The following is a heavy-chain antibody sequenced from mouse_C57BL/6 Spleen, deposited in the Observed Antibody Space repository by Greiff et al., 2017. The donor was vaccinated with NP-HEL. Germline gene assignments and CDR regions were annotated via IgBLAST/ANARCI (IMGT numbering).Heavy chain of an antibody. CDR3: ARNGDYYGSSHDY. Sequence: VHLVESGPGLVAPSQCLSISCTVSGFSLTSYGLPWVRQPPGHVLEWLVVLCCYGSTTYNSALKSRLSISKDNSKSQFILKMNSIQTEDTAMYYCARNGDYYGSSHDYWGKGTTLTVSS. D-gene: IGHD1-1*01. V-gene: IGHV2-6*02. J-gene: IGHJ2*01. CDR2: LCCYGST. CDR1: GFSLTSYG.